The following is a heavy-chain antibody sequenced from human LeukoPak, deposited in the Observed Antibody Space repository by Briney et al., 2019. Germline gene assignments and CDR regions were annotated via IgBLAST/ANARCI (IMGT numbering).Heavy chain of an antibody. CDR2: INHSGST. Sequence: PGGSLRLSCAASGFTFSNAWMSWIRQPPGKGLEWIGEINHSGSTNYNPSLKSRVTISVDTSKNQFSLKLSSVTAADTAVYYCARGERTYYDFWSGSPPHYWGQGTLVTVSS. CDR3: ARGERTYYDFWSGSPPHY. CDR1: GFTFSNAW. V-gene: IGHV4-34*01. D-gene: IGHD3-3*01. J-gene: IGHJ4*02.